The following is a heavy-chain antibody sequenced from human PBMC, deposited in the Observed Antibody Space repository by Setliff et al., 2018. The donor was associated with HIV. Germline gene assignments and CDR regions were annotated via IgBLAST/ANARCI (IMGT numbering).Heavy chain of an antibody. CDR2: ITGHGETT. Sequence: LRLSCAASGFTFSSYSMTWTRQAPGKGLEWVSTITGHGETTYYADSVRGRFTISRDSSKNTLYLQVTSLRAEDTAVYYCTKEASAYDDFWGQGTLVTVSS. V-gene: IGHV3-23*01. CDR3: TKEASAYDDF. CDR1: GFTFSSYS. J-gene: IGHJ4*02. D-gene: IGHD5-12*01.